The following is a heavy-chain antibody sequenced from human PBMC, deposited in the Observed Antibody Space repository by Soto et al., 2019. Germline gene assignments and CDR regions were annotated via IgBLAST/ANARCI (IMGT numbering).Heavy chain of an antibody. CDR3: ASYGGWLQTGYYFDY. V-gene: IGHV1-69*06. Sequence: GXPVKVSCSASGGPFISYAIIWGRQAPGQGLEWMGGIIPIFGTANYAQKFQGRVTITADKSTSTAYMELSSLRSEDTAVYYCASYGGWLQTGYYFDYWGQGTLVTVSS. D-gene: IGHD3-16*01. CDR1: GGPFISYA. J-gene: IGHJ4*02. CDR2: IIPIFGTA.